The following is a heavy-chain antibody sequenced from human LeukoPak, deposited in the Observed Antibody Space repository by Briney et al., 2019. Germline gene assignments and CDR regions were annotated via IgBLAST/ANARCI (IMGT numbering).Heavy chain of an antibody. CDR2: IIPIFGRA. D-gene: IGHD1-26*01. Sequence: VASVKVSCKASGGTFSSYAINWVRQAPGQGPEWMGGIIPIFGRANYAQKFQGRVTITTDESTSTAYMELSSLRSEDTAVYYCARVFARSGEISGSYFYYWGQGTLVTVSS. CDR1: GGTFSSYA. V-gene: IGHV1-69*05. J-gene: IGHJ4*02. CDR3: ARVFARSGEISGSYFYY.